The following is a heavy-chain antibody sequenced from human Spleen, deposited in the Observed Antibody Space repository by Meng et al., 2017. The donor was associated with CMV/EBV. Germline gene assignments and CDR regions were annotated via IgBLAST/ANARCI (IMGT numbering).Heavy chain of an antibody. CDR1: GFTFSSYG. D-gene: IGHD3-16*02. CDR3: AKDLTTFGGVIVEYRDY. V-gene: IGHV3-30*02. Sequence: GESLKISCAASGFTFSSYGMHWVRQAPGKGLEWVAFIRYDGSTKYYRDSVQGRFIISRDNSKNTLYVQMNSLRGEDTAVYYCAKDLTTFGGVIVEYRDYWGQGTLVTVSS. CDR2: IRYDGSTK. J-gene: IGHJ4*02.